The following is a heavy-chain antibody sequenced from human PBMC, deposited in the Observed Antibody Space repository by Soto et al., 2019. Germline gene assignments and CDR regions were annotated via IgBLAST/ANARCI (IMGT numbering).Heavy chain of an antibody. CDR3: AAAGKVDDAFDI. CDR2: MNPNSGNT. CDR1: GYTFTSYD. D-gene: IGHD6-13*01. Sequence: ASVKVSCKASGYTFTSYDINWVRQATGQGLEWMGWMNPNSGNTGYAQKFQERVTMTRNMSISTAYMELSSLGSEDTAVYYCAAAGKVDDAFDIWGQGTMVTVSS. V-gene: IGHV1-8*01. J-gene: IGHJ3*02.